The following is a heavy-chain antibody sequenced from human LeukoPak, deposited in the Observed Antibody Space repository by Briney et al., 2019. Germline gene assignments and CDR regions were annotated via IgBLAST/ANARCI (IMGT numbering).Heavy chain of an antibody. Sequence: GGSLRLSCAASGFTFSSYAMSWVRQAPGKGLEWVSAISGSGGSTYYADSAKGRFTISRDSSKNTLYLQMNSLRAEDTAVYYCAKEGRWGITMIVVVTPYWGQGTLVTVSS. CDR2: ISGSGGST. J-gene: IGHJ4*02. V-gene: IGHV3-23*01. CDR3: AKEGRWGITMIVVVTPY. CDR1: GFTFSSYA. D-gene: IGHD3-22*01.